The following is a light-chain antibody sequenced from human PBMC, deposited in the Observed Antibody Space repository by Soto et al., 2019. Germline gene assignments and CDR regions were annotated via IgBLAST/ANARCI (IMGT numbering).Light chain of an antibody. CDR2: QVS. Sequence: DVVMTQSPLSLPVTLGQPASISCWSSRCLRCSDGNIYLNWFHQRPGQSPRRLIYQVSNRDSGVPDRFSGSGSGTDFTLKISRVEAEDVGVYYCMQGTHWPITFGQGTRLEIK. CDR3: MQGTHWPIT. V-gene: IGKV2-30*01. CDR1: RCLRCSDGNIY. J-gene: IGKJ5*01.